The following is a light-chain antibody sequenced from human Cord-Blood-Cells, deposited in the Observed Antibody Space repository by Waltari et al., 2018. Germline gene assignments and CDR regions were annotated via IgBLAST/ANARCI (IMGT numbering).Light chain of an antibody. Sequence: DIQMTQTPSSLSASVGDRVTITCRASQSIRSYLNWYQQKPGQAPKILIYAASSLQSGGPTRFSVSGAGTEFTLTISSLQPGDFASYNWQQCYSTPWTFSRGTKVEIK. J-gene: IGKJ1*01. V-gene: IGKV1-39*01. CDR2: AAS. CDR3: QQCYSTPWT. CDR1: QSIRSY.